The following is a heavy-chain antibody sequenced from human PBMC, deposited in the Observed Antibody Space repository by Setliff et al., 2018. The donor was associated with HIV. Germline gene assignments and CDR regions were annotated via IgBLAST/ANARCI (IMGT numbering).Heavy chain of an antibody. V-gene: IGHV1-69*13. CDR1: GYRFIDYY. D-gene: IGHD2-2*01. J-gene: IGHJ4*02. CDR3: ARGYCSSTSCYGIYYFDN. CDR2: IIPISGTA. Sequence: SVKVSCKASGYRFIDYYMHWLRQAPGQGLEWVGGIIPISGTANYAQKFQGRVTITADESTSTAYMELSSLRSEDTAVYYCARGYCSSTSCYGIYYFDNWGQGTPVTVSS.